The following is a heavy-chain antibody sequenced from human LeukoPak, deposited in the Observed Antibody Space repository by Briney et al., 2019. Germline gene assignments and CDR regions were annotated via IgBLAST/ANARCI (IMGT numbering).Heavy chain of an antibody. J-gene: IGHJ4*02. CDR3: ARRAAADSFYSDY. CDR2: ISYNGGST. CDR1: GFTFSSYA. D-gene: IGHD6-13*01. Sequence: GGSLRLSCAASGFTFSSYAMHWVRQAPGKGLEYVSAISYNGGSTYYADSEKGRFTISRDNSKNTLYLQMGSLRAEDMAVYYCARRAAADSFYSDYWGQGTLVTVSS. V-gene: IGHV3-64*02.